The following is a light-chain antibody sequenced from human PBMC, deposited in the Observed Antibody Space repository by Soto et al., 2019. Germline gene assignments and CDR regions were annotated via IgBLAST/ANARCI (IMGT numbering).Light chain of an antibody. CDR2: KIS. Sequence: DIEMTQTPLSSSVTLGQPASISCRSSQSLVHSDRNTYLSWLQQRPGQPPRLLIYKISNRLSGVPDRFSGSGSGTDFTLNISRLEAEDVAVYYCMQGYTAPHTFGQGTKVEI. V-gene: IGKV2-24*01. J-gene: IGKJ1*01. CDR1: QSLVHSDRNTY. CDR3: MQGYTAPHT.